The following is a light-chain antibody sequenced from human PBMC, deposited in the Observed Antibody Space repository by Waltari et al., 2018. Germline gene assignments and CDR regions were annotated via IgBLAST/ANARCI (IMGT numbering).Light chain of an antibody. CDR3: YQHSSGYS. CDR2: SAS. CDR1: QSVSSY. Sequence: VLLTQSPATLSLSPGERATLSCRASQSVSSYLAWYQQKPGQAPRLLIHSASSRATGIPDRFSGNGSGTEFTLTISSLEPEDVGVYHCYQHSSGYSFGQGTKVEIK. V-gene: IGKV3-11*01. J-gene: IGKJ2*03.